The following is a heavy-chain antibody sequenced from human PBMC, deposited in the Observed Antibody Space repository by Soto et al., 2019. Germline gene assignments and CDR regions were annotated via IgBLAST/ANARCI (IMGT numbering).Heavy chain of an antibody. CDR1: GFTFSLHS. J-gene: IGHJ6*02. V-gene: IGHV3-48*01. CDR2: ISTGSTNI. D-gene: IGHD3-9*01. CDR3: ARGVRTDYYQYYGMDV. Sequence: VQLVESGGGLVQPGGSLRLSCSASGFTFSLHSMSWVRRAPGKGWEGVSYISTGSTNIHSADSVKGRFTISRDSASSSLYLQMNSLRGDDTAVYYCARGVRTDYYQYYGMDVWGQGTTVTVSS.